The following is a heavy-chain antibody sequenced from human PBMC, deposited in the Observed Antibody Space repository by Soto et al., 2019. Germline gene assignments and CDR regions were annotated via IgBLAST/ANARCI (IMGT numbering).Heavy chain of an antibody. CDR3: ARGGHGRNSSPAADCFDI. CDR2: IYTGGRT. Sequence: EEQLAESGGGLIQPGGSLRLSCAASGFIVSHNYMNWVRQASGKGLEWVSIIYTGGRTSFGDSVKGRFTISRDSYKNTLYRQMNSLRAEDTAVYYCARGGHGRNSSPAADCFDIWGRGTMVTVSS. CDR1: GFIVSHNY. D-gene: IGHD4-4*01. V-gene: IGHV3-53*01. J-gene: IGHJ3*02.